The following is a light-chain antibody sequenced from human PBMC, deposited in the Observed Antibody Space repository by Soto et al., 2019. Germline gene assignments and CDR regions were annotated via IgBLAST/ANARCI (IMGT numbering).Light chain of an antibody. CDR1: SSELGGYNS. Sequence: QSALTQPASVSGSSRQSITSSCTRTSSELGGYNSVSWYQQHPGKAPKLMIFEVSHRPSGVSNRFSGSKSGNTASLTISGLQAEDEADYYCSSFTSSSTLVVFGGGTKLTVL. J-gene: IGLJ2*01. V-gene: IGLV2-14*01. CDR2: EVS. CDR3: SSFTSSSTLVV.